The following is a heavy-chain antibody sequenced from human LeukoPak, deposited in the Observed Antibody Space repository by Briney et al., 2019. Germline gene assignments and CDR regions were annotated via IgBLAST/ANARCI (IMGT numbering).Heavy chain of an antibody. J-gene: IGHJ6*02. Sequence: PGGSLRLSCAASGFTFSSYGMHWVRQAPGKGLEWVAVTWYDGSNKYYADSVKGRFTISRDNSKNTLYLQMNSLRAEDTAVYYCARERGYSGRYYGMDVWGQGTTVTVSS. D-gene: IGHD5-12*01. CDR3: ARERGYSGRYYGMDV. CDR2: TWYDGSNK. CDR1: GFTFSSYG. V-gene: IGHV3-33*01.